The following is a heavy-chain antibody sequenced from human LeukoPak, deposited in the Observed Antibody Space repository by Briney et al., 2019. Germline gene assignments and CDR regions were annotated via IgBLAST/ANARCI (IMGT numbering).Heavy chain of an antibody. CDR1: GFTVSSNY. CDR2: IYSGGST. CDR3: ARAYLSSTRTDYFDY. D-gene: IGHD6-13*01. Sequence: GGSLRLSCAASGFTVSSNYMSWVRQAPGKGLEWVSVIYSGGSTYYADSVKGRFTISRDNSKNTLYVQMNSLRAEDTAVYYCARAYLSSTRTDYFDYWGQGTLVTVSS. V-gene: IGHV3-66*01. J-gene: IGHJ4*02.